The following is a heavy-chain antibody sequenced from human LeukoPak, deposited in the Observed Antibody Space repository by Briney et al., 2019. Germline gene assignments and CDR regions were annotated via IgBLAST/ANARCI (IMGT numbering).Heavy chain of an antibody. V-gene: IGHV3-21*01. Sequence: GGSLRLSCAASGFTFSSYVMSWVRQAPGKGLEWVSSISSGSTYISYADSLKGRFTISRDNAKNSLYLQMNSLRAEDTAVYYCARGGSSGPYYFDYWGQGTLVTVSS. CDR1: GFTFSSYV. CDR2: ISSGSTYI. D-gene: IGHD3-22*01. CDR3: ARGGSSGPYYFDY. J-gene: IGHJ4*02.